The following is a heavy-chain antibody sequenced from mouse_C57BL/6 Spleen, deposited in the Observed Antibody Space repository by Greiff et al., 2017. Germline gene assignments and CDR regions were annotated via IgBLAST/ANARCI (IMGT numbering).Heavy chain of an antibody. V-gene: IGHV3-6*01. Sequence: DVKLQESGPGLVKPSQSLSLTCSVTGYSITSGYYWNWIRQFPGNKLEWMGYISYDGSNNYNPSLKNRISITRDTSKNQCFLKVNSGTTEDTATYYCAREDLYYGSSTFADWGQGTLVTVSA. D-gene: IGHD1-1*01. CDR3: AREDLYYGSSTFAD. CDR2: ISYDGSN. J-gene: IGHJ3*01. CDR1: GYSITSGYY.